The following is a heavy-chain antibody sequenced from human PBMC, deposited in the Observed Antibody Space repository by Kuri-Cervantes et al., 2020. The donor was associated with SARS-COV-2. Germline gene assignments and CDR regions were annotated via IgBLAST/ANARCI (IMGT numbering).Heavy chain of an antibody. J-gene: IGHJ4*02. Sequence: SQTLSLTCAVSGGSFSGYYWSWIRQPPGKGLEWIGEINHRGSTNYNPSLKSRVTISVDTSKNQFSLKLSSVTAADTAVYYCAGVVRNYYGSREPLDYWGQGTLVTVSS. CDR2: INHRGST. CDR3: AGVVRNYYGSREPLDY. D-gene: IGHD3-10*01. V-gene: IGHV4-34*01. CDR1: GGSFSGYY.